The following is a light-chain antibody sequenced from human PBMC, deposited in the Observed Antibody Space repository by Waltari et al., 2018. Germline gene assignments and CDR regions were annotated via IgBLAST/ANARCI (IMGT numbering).Light chain of an antibody. V-gene: IGKV2-28*01. CDR1: QSLLHSNGYNY. Sequence: DIVMTQSPLSLLVTPGEPASIPRRPSQSLLHSNGYNYLDWYLQKPGQSPQLLIYLGSNRASGLPDRFSGSGSGTDFTLKISRVEAEDVGVYYCMQALQTPRTFGQGTKVEIK. CDR3: MQALQTPRT. CDR2: LGS. J-gene: IGKJ1*01.